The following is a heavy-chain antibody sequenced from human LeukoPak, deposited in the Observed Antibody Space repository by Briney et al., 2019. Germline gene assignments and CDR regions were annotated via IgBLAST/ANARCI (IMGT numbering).Heavy chain of an antibody. Sequence: PGGSLRLSCAASGFTFSSYAMHWVRQAPGKGLEWVAVISYDGSNKYYADSVKGRFTISRDNSKNTLYLQMNSLRAEDTAVYYCARDLLRGPYCSSTSCYDGMDVWGQGTTVTVSS. CDR3: ARDLLRGPYCSSTSCYDGMDV. V-gene: IGHV3-30-3*01. CDR1: GFTFSSYA. D-gene: IGHD2-2*01. CDR2: ISYDGSNK. J-gene: IGHJ6*02.